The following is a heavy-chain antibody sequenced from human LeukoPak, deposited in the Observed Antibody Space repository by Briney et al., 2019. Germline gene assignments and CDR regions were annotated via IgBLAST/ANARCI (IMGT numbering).Heavy chain of an antibody. CDR2: ISAYNGDT. J-gene: IGHJ5*02. Sequence: ASVKVSCKASGYTFPSYGLSWVRQAPGQGLEWMGWISAYNGDTKSAPKFQGRVTMTTDTPTTTAYMDLRSLRSDDTAVYYCARTCPLLYCSSSFFDPWGRGTLVTVSS. CDR3: ARTCPLLYCSSSFFDP. CDR1: GYTFPSYG. V-gene: IGHV1-18*01. D-gene: IGHD2-2*01.